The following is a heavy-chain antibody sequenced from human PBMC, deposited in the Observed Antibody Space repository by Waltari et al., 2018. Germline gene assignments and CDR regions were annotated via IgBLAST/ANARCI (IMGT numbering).Heavy chain of an antibody. Sequence: EVQLLESGGGLVQPGGSLRLSCAASGFTFSSYAMSWVRQAPGKGLEWVSVIYSGGSTYYADSVKGRFTISRDNSKNTLYLQMNSLRAEDTAVYYCAKEGAVGYYYMDVWVKGTTVTVSS. D-gene: IGHD3-16*01. V-gene: IGHV3-23*03. CDR2: IYSGGST. CDR1: GFTFSSYA. CDR3: AKEGAVGYYYMDV. J-gene: IGHJ6*03.